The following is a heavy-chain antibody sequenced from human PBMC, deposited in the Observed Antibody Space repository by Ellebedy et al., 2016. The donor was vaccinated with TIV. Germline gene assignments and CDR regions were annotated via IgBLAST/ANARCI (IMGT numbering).Heavy chain of an antibody. CDR1: GFTFNSYA. Sequence: PGGSLRLSCAASGFTFNSYAMTWVRQAPGRGLEWVSTISGSGGSTYSADSVKGRFSISRDNSENTLYLQMNSLRAEDTAVYSCAKCGELLGYYFDYWGQGTLVTVSS. D-gene: IGHD1-26*01. J-gene: IGHJ4*02. CDR2: ISGSGGST. CDR3: AKCGELLGYYFDY. V-gene: IGHV3-23*01.